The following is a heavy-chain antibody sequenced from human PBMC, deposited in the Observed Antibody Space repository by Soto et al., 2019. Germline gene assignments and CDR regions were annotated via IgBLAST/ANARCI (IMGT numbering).Heavy chain of an antibody. Sequence: SETLSLTCAVYGGSFSGYYWSWIRQPPGKGLEWIGEINHSGSTNYNPSLKSRVTISVDTSKNQFSLKLSSVTAADTAVYYCARYMGGGYYMDAWGKGTTVTVSS. CDR1: GGSFSGYY. CDR2: INHSGST. V-gene: IGHV4-34*01. CDR3: ARYMGGGYYMDA. J-gene: IGHJ6*03. D-gene: IGHD3-16*01.